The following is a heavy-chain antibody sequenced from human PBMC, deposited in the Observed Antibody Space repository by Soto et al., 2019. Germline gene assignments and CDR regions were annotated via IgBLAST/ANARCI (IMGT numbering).Heavy chain of an antibody. Sequence: PGGSLRLSCAASEFTFSRYWMSWVRQAPGKGLEWVANIKQDGSERYYVDSVKGRFTISRDNAKNSLFLQMNSLRADDTAVYYCASETSSGTSDYWGPGTLVTVS. CDR3: ASETSSGTSDY. D-gene: IGHD1-26*01. J-gene: IGHJ4*02. V-gene: IGHV3-7*03. CDR2: IKQDGSER. CDR1: EFTFSRYW.